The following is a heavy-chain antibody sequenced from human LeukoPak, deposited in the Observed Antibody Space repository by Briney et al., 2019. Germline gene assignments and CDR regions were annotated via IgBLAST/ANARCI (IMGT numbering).Heavy chain of an antibody. V-gene: IGHV4-34*01. CDR2: INHGGVS. CDR3: ARKYLDAFNI. Sequence: SETLSLTCGVFGGSFSGYYWSWIRQTPDKGLEWIGEINHGGVSNYNPSLKSRVSISGDTSNSQFSLKVTSVTAADTAVYYCARKYLDAFNIWGQGTMVTVSS. D-gene: IGHD2/OR15-2a*01. CDR1: GGSFSGYY. J-gene: IGHJ3*02.